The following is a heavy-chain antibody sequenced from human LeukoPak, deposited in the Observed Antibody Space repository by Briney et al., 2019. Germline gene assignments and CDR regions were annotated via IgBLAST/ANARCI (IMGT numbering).Heavy chain of an antibody. V-gene: IGHV3-23*01. CDR1: GFTFSSYA. J-gene: IGHJ3*02. CDR2: ISGSGGST. CDR3: AKDYYYDSSAFDI. D-gene: IGHD3-22*01. Sequence: GGSLRLSCAASGFTFSSYAMSWVRRAPGKGLEWVSAISGSGGSTYYADSVKGRFTISRDNSKNTLYLQMNSLRAEDTAVYYCAKDYYYDSSAFDIWGQGTMATVSS.